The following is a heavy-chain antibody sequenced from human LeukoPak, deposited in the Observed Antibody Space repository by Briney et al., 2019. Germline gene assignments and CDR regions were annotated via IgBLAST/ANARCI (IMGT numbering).Heavy chain of an antibody. CDR3: ARCPEGALDY. CDR2: IKQDGSEK. CDR1: GFTIGTFGTYW. V-gene: IGHV3-7*01. Sequence: GGSLRLSCAASGFTIGTFGTYWLSWVRQAPGRGLEWVANIKQDGSEKYYVDSVKGRFTISRDNAKNSLYLQMNSLRAEDTAVYYCARCPEGALDYWGQGTLVTVSS. D-gene: IGHD3-16*01. J-gene: IGHJ4*02.